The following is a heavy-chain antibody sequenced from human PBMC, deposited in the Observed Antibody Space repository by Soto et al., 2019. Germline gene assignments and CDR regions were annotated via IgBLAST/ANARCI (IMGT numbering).Heavy chain of an antibody. CDR2: INPSGGST. D-gene: IGHD6-19*01. Sequence: ASVKVSCKGSGYAFTTYGITWVRQAPGQGLEWIGIINPSGGSTSYAQKFQGRVTMTRDTSTSTVYMELSSLRSEDTAVYYCARTIAVAGTGEYFQHWGQGTLVTVSS. V-gene: IGHV1-46*01. CDR1: GYAFTTYG. J-gene: IGHJ1*01. CDR3: ARTIAVAGTGEYFQH.